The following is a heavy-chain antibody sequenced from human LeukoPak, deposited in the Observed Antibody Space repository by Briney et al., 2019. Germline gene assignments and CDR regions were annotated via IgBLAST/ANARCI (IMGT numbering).Heavy chain of an antibody. CDR3: ARATGNSDHSPREPIHWYFDL. CDR2: IIPIFGPA. J-gene: IGHJ2*01. V-gene: IGHV1-69*13. Sequence: GASVKVSCKASVGTLRSYAISWARQAPGQGLEWMGGIIPIFGPANYAQKFQGRVTITADESTSTAYMELSSLRSEDTAVYFCARATGNSDHSPREPIHWYFDLWGRGTLVTVSS. D-gene: IGHD4-23*01. CDR1: VGTLRSYA.